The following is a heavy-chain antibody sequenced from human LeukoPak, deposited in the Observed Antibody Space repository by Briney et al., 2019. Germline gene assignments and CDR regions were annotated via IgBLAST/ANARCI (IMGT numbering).Heavy chain of an antibody. CDR2: INAGNGNT. D-gene: IGHD3-22*01. CDR3: ARRTVWYDSSGPGY. V-gene: IGHV1-3*01. Sequence: AASVSVSCKASGYTFTSYAMHWVRQAPGQRLEWMGWINAGNGNTKYSQKFQGRVTITRDTSASTAYMELSSLRSEDTAVYYCARRTVWYDSSGPGYWGQGTLVTVSS. J-gene: IGHJ4*02. CDR1: GYTFTSYA.